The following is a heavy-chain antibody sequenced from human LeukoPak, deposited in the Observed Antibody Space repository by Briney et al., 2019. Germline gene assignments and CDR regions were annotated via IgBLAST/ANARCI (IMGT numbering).Heavy chain of an antibody. CDR1: GYSFTSYW. V-gene: IGHV5-51*01. D-gene: IGHD3-22*01. CDR3: ARLSAMNYYDCNWDY. Sequence: GESLKISCKGSGYSFTSYWIGWVRQMPGKGLEWMGIIYPGDSDTRYSPSFQGQVTISADKSISTAYLQWSSLKASDTAMYYSARLSAMNYYDCNWDYWGQGTLVTVSS. CDR2: IYPGDSDT. J-gene: IGHJ4*02.